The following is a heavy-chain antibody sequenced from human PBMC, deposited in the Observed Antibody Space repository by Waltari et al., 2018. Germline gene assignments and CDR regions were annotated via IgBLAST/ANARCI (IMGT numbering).Heavy chain of an antibody. D-gene: IGHD7-27*01. CDR1: SGHIPRPDYY. CDR3: ARHSPGSTWFDP. V-gene: IGHV4-39*01. CDR2: IYSRGNI. Sequence: QLPLQESGPGLVKPSEPLYITSSPSSGHIPRPDYYLYWIRQSPGKGLEWIGNIYSRGNIHYNPSLGSRVTMSLDASNNQFSLELRSVTAADTAVYYCARHSPGSTWFDPWGQGTLVTVSS. J-gene: IGHJ5*02.